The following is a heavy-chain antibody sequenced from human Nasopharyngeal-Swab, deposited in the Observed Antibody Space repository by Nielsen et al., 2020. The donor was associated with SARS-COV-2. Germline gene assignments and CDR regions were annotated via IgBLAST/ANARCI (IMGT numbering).Heavy chain of an antibody. V-gene: IGHV3-53*01. Sequence: GGSLRLSCAASAFTVSSNYMSWVRQAPRKGLEWVSVIYSGGSTYYADSVKGRFTISRDNSKNTLYLQMNSLRAEDTAVYYCARDMGGMEDYWGQGTLVTVSS. CDR3: ARDMGGMEDY. D-gene: IGHD3-16*01. CDR1: AFTVSSNY. J-gene: IGHJ4*02. CDR2: IYSGGST.